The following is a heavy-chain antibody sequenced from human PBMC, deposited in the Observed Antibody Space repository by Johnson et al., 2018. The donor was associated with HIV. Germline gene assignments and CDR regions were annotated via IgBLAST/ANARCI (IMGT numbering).Heavy chain of an antibody. D-gene: IGHD3-10*01. CDR2: IRYDGKDK. CDR1: GFTFSTYC. J-gene: IGHJ3*02. CDR3: AKSSSATYYGDAFDM. Sequence: QVQLVESGGGVVQPGGSLRLSCAASGFTFSTYCIHWVRQAPGKGLEWVSFIRYDGKDKYYADFVKGRFTISRDNSKKTLSLQMNSLRPEDTAVYYCAKSSSATYYGDAFDMWGQGTMVTVSS. V-gene: IGHV3-30*02.